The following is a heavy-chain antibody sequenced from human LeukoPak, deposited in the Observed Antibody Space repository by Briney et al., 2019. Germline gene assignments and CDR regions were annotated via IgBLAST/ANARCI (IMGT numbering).Heavy chain of an antibody. V-gene: IGHV3-33*01. CDR2: IRYDGSKK. Sequence: GGSLRLSCAASGFTFSSHGMHWVRQAPGRGLEWVATIRYDGSKKWYAESVRGRFTISRDDSKNTLFLQMNNLRVEDTAVYYCAREDSSGWYTAYWGQGTLVTVSS. CDR1: GFTFSSHG. D-gene: IGHD6-19*01. J-gene: IGHJ4*02. CDR3: AREDSSGWYTAY.